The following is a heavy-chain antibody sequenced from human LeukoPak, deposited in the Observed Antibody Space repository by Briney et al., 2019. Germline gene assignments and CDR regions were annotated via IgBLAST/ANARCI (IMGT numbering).Heavy chain of an antibody. CDR1: GFTFGDYA. Sequence: AGGSLRLSCTASGFTFGDYAMSWVRQAPGKGLEWVGFIRSKAYGGTTEYAASVKGRFTISRDDSKSIAYLQMNSLKTEDTAVYYCTREYQLLLYYYYYGMDVWGQGATVTVSS. CDR3: TREYQLLLYYYYYGMDV. V-gene: IGHV3-49*04. CDR2: IRSKAYGGTT. J-gene: IGHJ6*02. D-gene: IGHD2-2*01.